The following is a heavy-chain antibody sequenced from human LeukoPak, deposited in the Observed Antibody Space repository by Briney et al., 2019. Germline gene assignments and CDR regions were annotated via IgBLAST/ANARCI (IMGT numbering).Heavy chain of an antibody. CDR2: IIPIFGTA. J-gene: IGHJ4*02. Sequence: ASVKVSCKASGGTFITYTINWVRQAPGQGLEWMGGIIPIFGTANYAHKFQGRVTVTTDDSTSTAFMELSSLRSEDTAVYYCATYMLRDNWNVHTFDSWGQGTLVTVSS. CDR3: ATYMLRDNWNVHTFDS. V-gene: IGHV1-69*05. CDR1: GGTFITYT. D-gene: IGHD1-1*01.